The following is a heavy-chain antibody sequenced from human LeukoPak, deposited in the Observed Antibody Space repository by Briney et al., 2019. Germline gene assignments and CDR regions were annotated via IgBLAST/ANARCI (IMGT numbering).Heavy chain of an antibody. CDR2: ISYSGKT. J-gene: IGHJ4*02. V-gene: IGHV4-39*02. D-gene: IGHD3-16*01. CDR1: GDSISSSAFY. CDR3: ARDLSGGRSY. Sequence: SETLSLTRTVSGDSISSSAFYWGWIRQPPGKGLEWIASISYSGKTLYNPSLQTRVTISVDTSKNQFSLKLSSVTAADAAIYYCARDLSGGRSYWGRGTVVTVSS.